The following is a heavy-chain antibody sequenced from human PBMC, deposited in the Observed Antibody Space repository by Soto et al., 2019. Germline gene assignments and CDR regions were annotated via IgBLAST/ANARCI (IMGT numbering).Heavy chain of an antibody. Sequence: QLQLQESGPGLVKPSETLSLTCTVSGGSISSRSYYWGWIRQPPGKGLEWIGSTYYSGNTYYNPSLKSRVSVSVDTSKNQFSLKRRSVTAADTAVYYCARQGKYSSSWREYFDYYNGMDVWGQGTTVTVSS. J-gene: IGHJ6*02. V-gene: IGHV4-39*01. D-gene: IGHD6-13*01. CDR1: GGSISSRSYY. CDR2: TYYSGNT. CDR3: ARQGKYSSSWREYFDYYNGMDV.